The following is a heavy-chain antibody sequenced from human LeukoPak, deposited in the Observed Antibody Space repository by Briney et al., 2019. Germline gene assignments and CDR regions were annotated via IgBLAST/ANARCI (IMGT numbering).Heavy chain of an antibody. D-gene: IGHD3-10*01. CDR1: GGSISSGSYY. CDR2: IYTSGST. CDR3: AKGSGRAAVNAFDI. J-gene: IGHJ3*02. V-gene: IGHV4-61*02. Sequence: PSQTLSLACTVSGGSISSGSYYWSRIRQPAGKGLERIGRIYTSGSTNYNPSLKSRVTISVDTSKNQFSLKLSSVTAADTAVYYCAKGSGRAAVNAFDIWGQGTMVTVSS.